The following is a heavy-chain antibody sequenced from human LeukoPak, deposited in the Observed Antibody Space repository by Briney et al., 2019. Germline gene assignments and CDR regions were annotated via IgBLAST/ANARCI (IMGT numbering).Heavy chain of an antibody. CDR3: AKDGSRYFDWLPRDYYYYYMDV. CDR1: GFTFSSYG. J-gene: IGHJ6*03. D-gene: IGHD3-9*01. CDR2: IRYDGSNK. Sequence: GGSLRLSCAASGFTFSSYGMHWVRQAPGKGLEWVAFIRYDGSNKYYADSVKGRFTISRDNSKNTLYLQMNSLRAEDTAVYYCAKDGSRYFDWLPRDYYYYYMDVWGKGTTVTISS. V-gene: IGHV3-30*02.